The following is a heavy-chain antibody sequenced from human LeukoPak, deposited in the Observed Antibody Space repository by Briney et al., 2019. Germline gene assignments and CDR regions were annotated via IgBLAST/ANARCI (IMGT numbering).Heavy chain of an antibody. Sequence: NPRGSVRLSCAASGFTFSNAWMSWVRQAPGKGREWLCRIKSETEGGQTDYAASVKGSFIISRDDLKNTLYLQMNSLKIEDTAVYYCTTVLGPCAYRCTSSNCYYFDFWGQGTLVTVSS. J-gene: IGHJ4*02. CDR1: GFTFSNAW. CDR2: IKSETEGGQT. CDR3: TTVLGPCAYRCTSSNCYYFDF. V-gene: IGHV3-15*01. D-gene: IGHD2-8*01.